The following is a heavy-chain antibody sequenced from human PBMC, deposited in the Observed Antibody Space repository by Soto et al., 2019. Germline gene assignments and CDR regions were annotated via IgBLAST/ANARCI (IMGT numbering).Heavy chain of an antibody. V-gene: IGHV5-51*01. CDR3: ARHETSLGSTY. Sequence: PGESLKISCKGSGYTFTSYWIGWVRQMPGKGLEWMGIINPGDSDIRYSPSFQGQVTISADKSITTAYLQWSSLKASDTAMYYYARHETSLGSTYWGQGTLVTVSS. J-gene: IGHJ4*02. CDR2: INPGDSDI. CDR1: GYTFTSYW. D-gene: IGHD2-2*01.